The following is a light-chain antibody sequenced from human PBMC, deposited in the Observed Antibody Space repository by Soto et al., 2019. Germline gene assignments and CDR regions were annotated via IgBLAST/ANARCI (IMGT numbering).Light chain of an antibody. CDR1: SSDVGGSEY. CDR3: CSYTSSHTFV. V-gene: IGLV2-14*01. CDR2: EVS. J-gene: IGLJ1*01. Sequence: QSALTQPASVSGSPGQSITISCAGTSSDVGGSEYVSWYQQHPGKAPKLMIYEVSNRPSGVSNRFSGSKSSNTASLTISGLQAEDEADYYCCSYTSSHTFVFGTGTKLTVL.